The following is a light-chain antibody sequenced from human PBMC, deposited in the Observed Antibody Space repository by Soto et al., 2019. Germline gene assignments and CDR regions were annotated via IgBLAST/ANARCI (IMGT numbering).Light chain of an antibody. V-gene: IGKV1-5*03. J-gene: IGKJ1*01. CDR1: QTIISW. Sequence: DLQMTHSPAKLSRSVAYRATFTCGSRQTIISWWAWYQQKPGKAPKLLIYKASTLKSGVPSRFSGSGSGTEFTLTISSLQPDDFATYYCQHYNSYSEAVGQGTKVDIK. CDR2: KAS. CDR3: QHYNSYSEA.